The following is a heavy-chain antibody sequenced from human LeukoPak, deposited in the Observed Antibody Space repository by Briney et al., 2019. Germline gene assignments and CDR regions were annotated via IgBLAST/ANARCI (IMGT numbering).Heavy chain of an antibody. V-gene: IGHV3-30*02. CDR3: ARVAGYLYWYFDL. Sequence: PGGSLRLSCAASGFTFSSYGMHWVRQAPGKGLEWVAFIRYDGSNKYYADSVKGRFTISRDNAKNSLYLQMNSLRAEDTAVYYCARVAGYLYWYFDLWGRGTLVTVSS. D-gene: IGHD6-25*01. J-gene: IGHJ2*01. CDR1: GFTFSSYG. CDR2: IRYDGSNK.